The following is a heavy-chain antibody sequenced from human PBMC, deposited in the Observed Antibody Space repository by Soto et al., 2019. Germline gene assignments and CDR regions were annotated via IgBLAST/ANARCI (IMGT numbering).Heavy chain of an antibody. J-gene: IGHJ4*02. CDR1: CGSISWGRYS. Sequence: SLSLPWAVSCGSISWGRYSWSWIRQPPGKGLEWIVYIYHSGSTYYNPSLKSRVTISVDRSKNQFSLKLSSVTAADTAVYYCARGRVAADDWGQGTLVTVSS. V-gene: IGHV4-30-2*01. CDR2: IYHSGST. D-gene: IGHD3-3*01. CDR3: ARGRVAADD.